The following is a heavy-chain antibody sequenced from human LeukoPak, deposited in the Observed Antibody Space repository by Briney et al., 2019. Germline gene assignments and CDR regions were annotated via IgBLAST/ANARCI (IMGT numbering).Heavy chain of an antibody. V-gene: IGHV1-18*01. CDR1: GYTFTSYG. D-gene: IGHD6-19*01. CDR2: ISAYNGNT. Sequence: ASVKVSCKASGYTFTSYGISWVRQAPGQGLEWMGWISAYNGNTNYAQKLQGRVTMTTVTSTSTAYMELSSLRSEDTAVYYCARAVAGSSNAFDIWGQGTMVTVSS. J-gene: IGHJ3*02. CDR3: ARAVAGSSNAFDI.